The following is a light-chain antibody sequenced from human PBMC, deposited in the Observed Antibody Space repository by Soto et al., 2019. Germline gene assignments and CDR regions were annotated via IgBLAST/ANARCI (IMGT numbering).Light chain of an antibody. CDR3: QSYDRSLSGWV. CDR1: STNIGTGYD. CDR2: GQN. Sequence: QSLLTQPPSVSGAPGQRVTISCTGSSTNIGTGYDVHWYQRVSGSAPKLLIYGQNNRPSGVPDRFSASKSGTSAALAITGLQAEDEAYYDCQSYDRSLSGWVFGGGTKLTVL. V-gene: IGLV1-40*01. J-gene: IGLJ2*01.